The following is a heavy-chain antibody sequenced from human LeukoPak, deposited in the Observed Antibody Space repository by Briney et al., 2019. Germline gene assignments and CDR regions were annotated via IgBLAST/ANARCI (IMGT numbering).Heavy chain of an antibody. CDR1: GFSVSSNF. V-gene: IGHV3-66*01. D-gene: IGHD3-10*01. CDR2: IYSGGDT. J-gene: IGHJ4*02. Sequence: PGGSLRLSCAASGFSVSSNFMSWVRQAPGKGLECVSVIYSGGDTYYADSVRGRFTISRDKSKNTLYLQMDSLRVEDTAVYYCARKSDSYRLRGGDCWGQGTLVTVSS. CDR3: ARKSDSYRLRGGDC.